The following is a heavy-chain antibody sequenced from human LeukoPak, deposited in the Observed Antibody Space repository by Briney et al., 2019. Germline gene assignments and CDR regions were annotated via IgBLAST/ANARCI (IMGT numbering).Heavy chain of an antibody. D-gene: IGHD2-15*01. CDR3: ARRGRWSVVVVAATLIIDY. V-gene: IGHV4-34*01. J-gene: IGHJ4*02. Sequence: PSETLSLTCAVYGGSFSGYYWSWIRQPPGKGLEWIGEINHSGSTNYNPSLKSRVTISVDTSKNQFSLKLSSVTAADTAVYYCARRGRWSVVVVAATLIIDYWGQGTLVTVSS. CDR1: GGSFSGYY. CDR2: INHSGST.